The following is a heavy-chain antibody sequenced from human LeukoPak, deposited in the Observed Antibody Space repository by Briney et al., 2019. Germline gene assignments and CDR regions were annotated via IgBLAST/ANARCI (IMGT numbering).Heavy chain of an antibody. CDR2: ISAYNGNT. Sequence: ASVKVSCKASGYTFTSYGISWVRQAPGQGLEWMGWISAYNGNTNYAQKLQGRVTMTTDTSTSTAYMELRSLRSDDTAVYYCATPQRKAAAGIWGGAFDIWGQGTMVTVSS. J-gene: IGHJ3*02. CDR3: ATPQRKAAAGIWGGAFDI. V-gene: IGHV1-18*01. CDR1: GYTFTSYG. D-gene: IGHD6-13*01.